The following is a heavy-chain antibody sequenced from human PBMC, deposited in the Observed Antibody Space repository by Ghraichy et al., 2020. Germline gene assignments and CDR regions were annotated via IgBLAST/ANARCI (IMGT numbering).Heavy chain of an antibody. D-gene: IGHD1-26*01. Sequence: GESLNISCAASGFTFSNAWMSWVRQAPGKGLEWVGRIKSKTDGGTTDYAAPVKGRFTISRDDSKNTLYLQMNSLKTEDTAVYYCTTDDNTGAYYYGMDVWGQGTTVTVSS. CDR2: IKSKTDGGTT. V-gene: IGHV3-15*01. CDR1: GFTFSNAW. J-gene: IGHJ6*02. CDR3: TTDDNTGAYYYGMDV.